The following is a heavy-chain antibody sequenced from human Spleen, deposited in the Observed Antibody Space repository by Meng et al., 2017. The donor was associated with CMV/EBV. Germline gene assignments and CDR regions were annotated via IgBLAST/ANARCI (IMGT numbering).Heavy chain of an antibody. CDR2: IYHSGST. V-gene: IGHV4-38-2*02. Sequence: LSLTCTVSGYSISSGYYWGWIRQPPGKGLEWIGSIYHSGSTYYNPSLKSRVTLSVDTSKNQFSLKLSSVTAADTAVYYCAKMEDFWGQGALVTVSS. D-gene: IGHD2-8*01. J-gene: IGHJ4*02. CDR3: AKMEDF. CDR1: GYSISSGYY.